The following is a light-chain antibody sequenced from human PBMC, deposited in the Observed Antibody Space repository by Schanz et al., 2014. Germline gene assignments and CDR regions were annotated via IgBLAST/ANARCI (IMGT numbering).Light chain of an antibody. CDR2: AAS. J-gene: IGKJ3*01. CDR1: QDISNY. CDR3: QKYNSAPPLFT. Sequence: DIQMTQSPSSLSASVGDRVTITCRASQDISNYLAWYQQKPGKVPKLLIYAASTLQPGVPPRFSGSGSGTEFTLTISRLQPEDVATYYCQKYNSAPPLFTFGPGTKVDIK. V-gene: IGKV1-27*01.